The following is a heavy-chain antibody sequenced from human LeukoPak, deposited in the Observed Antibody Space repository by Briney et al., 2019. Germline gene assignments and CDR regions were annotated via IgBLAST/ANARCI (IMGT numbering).Heavy chain of an antibody. CDR3: ARNPSRGYYYYMDV. D-gene: IGHD3-10*01. J-gene: IGHJ6*03. Sequence: SETLSLTCTVSGGSISSSSYYWGWIRQPPGKGLEWIGSIYYSGSTYYNPSLKSRVTISVDTSKNQFSLKLSSVTAADTAVYYCARNPSRGYYYYMDVWGKGTTVTVS. CDR1: GGSISSSSYY. V-gene: IGHV4-39*01. CDR2: IYYSGST.